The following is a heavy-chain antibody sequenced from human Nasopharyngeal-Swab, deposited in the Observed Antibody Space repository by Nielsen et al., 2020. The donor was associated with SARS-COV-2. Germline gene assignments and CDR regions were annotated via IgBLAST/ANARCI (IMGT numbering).Heavy chain of an antibody. CDR1: GFTFSSYS. V-gene: IGHV3-21*01. D-gene: IGHD3-16*01. CDR3: ARGGALPYYYGMDV. CDR2: ISSSSSYI. Sequence: GGSLRLSCAASGFTFSSYSMNWVRQAPGKGLEWVSSISSSSSYIYYADSVKGRFTISRDNAKNSLYLQMNSLRAEDTAVYYCARGGALPYYYGMDVWGRGTLVTVSS. J-gene: IGHJ6*02.